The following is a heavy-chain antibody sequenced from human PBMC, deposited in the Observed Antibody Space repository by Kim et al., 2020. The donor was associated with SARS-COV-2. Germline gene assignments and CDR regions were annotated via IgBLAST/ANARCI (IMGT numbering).Heavy chain of an antibody. CDR3: ARDEYLDTAMVSSSSYSYGMDV. CDR2: IYSGGST. D-gene: IGHD5-18*01. J-gene: IGHJ6*02. Sequence: GGSLRLSCAASGFTVSNNYMSWVRQAPGKGLEWVSVIYSGGSTYYADSVKGRFTTSRDNSKNTLYLQMNSLRAEDTAVYYCARDEYLDTAMVSSSSYSYGMDVWGHGTTLTVSS. CDR1: GFTVSNNY. V-gene: IGHV3-66*01.